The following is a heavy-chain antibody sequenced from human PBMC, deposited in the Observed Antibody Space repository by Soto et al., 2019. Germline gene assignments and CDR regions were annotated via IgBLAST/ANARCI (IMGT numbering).Heavy chain of an antibody. D-gene: IGHD6-19*01. V-gene: IGHV4-4*02. J-gene: IGHJ4*02. CDR3: ASLFTRIAVAGSPPPCY. Sequence: SETLSVTCFVSGAFISRTYWWSWVRQTPGKRLEWIGQIYHTGTTSYNPSLKNRVTISLDKSNNQFSLKLTSVTAADTAVYYCASLFTRIAVAGSPPPCYCGQGALVTVSS. CDR2: IYHTGTT. CDR1: GAFISRTYW.